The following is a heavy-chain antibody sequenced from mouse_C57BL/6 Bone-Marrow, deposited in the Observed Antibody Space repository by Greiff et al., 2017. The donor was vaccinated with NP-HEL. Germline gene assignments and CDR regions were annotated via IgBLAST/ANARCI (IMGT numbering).Heavy chain of an antibody. Sequence: QVQLQQPGAELVKPGASVKMSCKASGYTFTSYWITWVKQRPGQGLEWIGDIYPGSGSTNYNEKFKSKATLTVAKSSSTSYMQLSSLTSEDSPVYYCAREGGVYYCNSALYYYAMDYWGQGTSVTVSS. CDR3: AREGGVYYCNSALYYYAMDY. CDR2: IYPGSGST. D-gene: IGHD2-1*01. V-gene: IGHV1-55*01. J-gene: IGHJ4*01. CDR1: GYTFTSYW.